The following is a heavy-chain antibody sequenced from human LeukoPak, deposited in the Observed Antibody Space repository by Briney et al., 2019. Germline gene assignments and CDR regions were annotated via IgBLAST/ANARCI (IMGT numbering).Heavy chain of an antibody. V-gene: IGHV1-18*01. Sequence: RASVKVSCKASGYTFTSYGISWVRQAPGQGLEWMGWISAYSLNTNYAQNFQGRVTMTTDTSTSTAYMELRSLRSDDTAVFYCARALGPAGYRWWFDPWGQGTLVTVSS. CDR1: GYTFTSYG. D-gene: IGHD2-2*01. CDR2: ISAYSLNT. CDR3: ARALGPAGYRWWFDP. J-gene: IGHJ5*02.